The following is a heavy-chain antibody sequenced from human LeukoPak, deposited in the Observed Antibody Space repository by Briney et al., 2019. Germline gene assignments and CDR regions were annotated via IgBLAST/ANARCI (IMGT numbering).Heavy chain of an antibody. D-gene: IGHD5-18*01. Sequence: GASVKVSCKASGYTFTSYGISWVRQAPGQGLEWMGGIIPIFGTANYAQKFQGRVTITADESTSTAYMELSSLRSEDTAVYYCARVDTAMWYFDYWGQGTLVTVSS. CDR2: IIPIFGTA. V-gene: IGHV1-69*13. J-gene: IGHJ4*02. CDR1: GYTFTSYG. CDR3: ARVDTAMWYFDY.